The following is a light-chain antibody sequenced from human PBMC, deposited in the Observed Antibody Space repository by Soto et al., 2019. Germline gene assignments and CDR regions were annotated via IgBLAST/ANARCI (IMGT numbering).Light chain of an antibody. J-gene: IGKJ2*01. Sequence: EIVLTQSTGTLSLSPGERATLSCRASQSVSSSYLAWYQQKTGQAPRLLIYGASSRATGIPDRFSGSGSGTDFTLTISRLEPEDFAVYYCQQYGSSLPYTFGQGTKLEI. CDR1: QSVSSSY. V-gene: IGKV3-20*01. CDR3: QQYGSSLPYT. CDR2: GAS.